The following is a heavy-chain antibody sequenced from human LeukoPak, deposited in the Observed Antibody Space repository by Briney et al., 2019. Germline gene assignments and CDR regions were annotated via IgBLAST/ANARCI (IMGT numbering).Heavy chain of an antibody. J-gene: IGHJ6*02. CDR1: GGSISNYY. V-gene: IGHV4-59*01. CDR2: IYYSGST. CDR3: ARAPWELLRGIYYYYGMDV. D-gene: IGHD1-26*01. Sequence: SETLSLTCTVSGGSISNYYWSWIRQPPGKGLEWIGYIYYSGSTNYNPSLKSRVTISVDTSKNQFSLKLSSVTAADTAVYYCARAPWELLRGIYYYYGMDVWGQGTTVTVSS.